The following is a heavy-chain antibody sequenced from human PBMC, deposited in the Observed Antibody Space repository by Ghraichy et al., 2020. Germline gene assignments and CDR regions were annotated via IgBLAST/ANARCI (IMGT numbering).Heavy chain of an antibody. CDR1: GFTFSSYA. CDR3: AKDINSYGYSRAQGY. CDR2: ISGSGGST. D-gene: IGHD5-18*01. V-gene: IGHV3-23*01. Sequence: GGSLRLSCAASGFTFSSYAMSWVRQAPGKGLEWVSAISGSGGSTYYADSVKGRFTISRDNSKNTLYLQMNSLRAEDTAVYYCAKDINSYGYSRAQGYWGQGTLVTVSS. J-gene: IGHJ4*02.